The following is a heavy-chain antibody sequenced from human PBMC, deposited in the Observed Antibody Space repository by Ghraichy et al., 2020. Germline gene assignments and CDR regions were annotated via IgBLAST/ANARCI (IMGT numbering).Heavy chain of an antibody. CDR1: GFTFSSYW. CDR3: VRAFDY. J-gene: IGHJ4*02. V-gene: IGHV3-74*01. CDR2: INGDGTTT. Sequence: GGSLRLSCAASGFTFSSYWMHWVSQAPGKGLVWVSRINGDGTTTHYADSVKGRFTISRDNAKNMLYLQMNSLRAEDTAIYYCVRAFDYWGQGTLVTVSS.